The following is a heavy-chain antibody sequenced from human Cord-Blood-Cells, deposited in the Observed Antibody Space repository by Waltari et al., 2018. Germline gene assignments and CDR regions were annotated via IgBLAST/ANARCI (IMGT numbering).Heavy chain of an antibody. CDR1: GGSISSSNW. CDR3: ACRWGYDYIWGSYLY. CDR2: IYHSGST. J-gene: IGHJ4*02. D-gene: IGHD3-16*01. Sequence: QVQLQESGPGLVKPSGTLSLTCAVPGGSISSSNWWSWVRQPPGKGLEWIGEIYHSGSTNYNPSLKSRVTISVDKSKNQFSLKLSSVTAADTAVYYCACRWGYDYIWGSYLYWGQGTLVTVSS. V-gene: IGHV4-4*02.